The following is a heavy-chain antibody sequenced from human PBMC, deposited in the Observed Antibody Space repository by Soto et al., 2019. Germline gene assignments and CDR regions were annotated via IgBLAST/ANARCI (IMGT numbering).Heavy chain of an antibody. Sequence: ASVKVSCKASGYTFTSYYMHWVRQAPGQGLEWMGIINPSGGSTSYAQKFQGRVTMTRDTSTSTVYMELSSLRSEDTAVYYCARPSPRRAYSSSSKGETLGAFDIWGQGTMVTVSS. CDR3: ARPSPRRAYSSSSKGETLGAFDI. CDR2: INPSGGST. J-gene: IGHJ3*02. D-gene: IGHD6-6*01. CDR1: GYTFTSYY. V-gene: IGHV1-46*01.